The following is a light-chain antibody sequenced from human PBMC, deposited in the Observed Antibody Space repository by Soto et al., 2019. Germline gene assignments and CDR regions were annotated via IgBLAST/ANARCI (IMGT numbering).Light chain of an antibody. CDR3: AAWDDSLNGHV. Sequence: QSVLTQPHSASGTPGQRVTISCSGSSSHIGTSSVHWLQQLPGTAPKLLISTTNQRPSGVPERFSGSKSGTSASLAISGLQSEDEADYYCAAWDDSLNGHVFGTGTKVTVL. V-gene: IGLV1-44*01. CDR1: SSHIGTSS. J-gene: IGLJ1*01. CDR2: TTN.